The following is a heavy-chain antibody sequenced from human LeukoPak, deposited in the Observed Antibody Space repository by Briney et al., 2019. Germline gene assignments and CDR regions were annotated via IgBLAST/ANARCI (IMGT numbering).Heavy chain of an antibody. J-gene: IGHJ6*03. Sequence: GGSLRLSCAVSGFTVSTYYMSWVRQVPGKGLEWVSVIYSGGSTYYADSVKGRFTISRDNSKNTLYLQMNSLRAEDTAVYYCARTLTTRARPGYYYMDVWGKGTTVTVSS. CDR2: IYSGGST. CDR1: GFTVSTYY. CDR3: ARTLTTRARPGYYYMDV. V-gene: IGHV3-66*01. D-gene: IGHD4-17*01.